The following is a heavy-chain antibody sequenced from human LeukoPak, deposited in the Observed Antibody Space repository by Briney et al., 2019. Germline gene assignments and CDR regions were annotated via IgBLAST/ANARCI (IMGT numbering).Heavy chain of an antibody. V-gene: IGHV3-23*01. CDR3: AKYCCSASCYAYYFAY. D-gene: IGHD2-2*01. CDR2: IRGGGGIT. J-gene: IGHJ4*02. CDR1: GFTFRSYA. Sequence: PGGSLRLACAASGFTFRSYAMGWVRQAPGRGLEWVSSIRGGGGITYYADSVKDRFIIPRNNSKNTLSLQMNSLRAEDTPVYHCAKYCCSASCYAYYFAYWGQGMLVTVSS.